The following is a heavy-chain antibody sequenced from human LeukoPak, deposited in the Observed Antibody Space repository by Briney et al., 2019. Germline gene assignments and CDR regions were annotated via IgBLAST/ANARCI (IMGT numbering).Heavy chain of an antibody. CDR2: IESDGTKE. CDR3: AKEGSGWYYLDY. V-gene: IGHV3-30*02. CDR1: GFRFSSYD. Sequence: GGSLRLSCAASGFRFSSYDIHWVRQAPGKGLEWVTFIESDGTKEYYADSVKGRFTISRDNSKNTVYVQMNTLRAEDTSVYYCAKEGSGWYYLDYWGQGTVVTVSS. D-gene: IGHD6-19*01. J-gene: IGHJ4*02.